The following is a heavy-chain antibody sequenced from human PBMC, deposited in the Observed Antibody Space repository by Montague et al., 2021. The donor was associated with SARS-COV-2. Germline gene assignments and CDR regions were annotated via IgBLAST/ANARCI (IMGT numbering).Heavy chain of an antibody. CDR3: ARTSASSDY. V-gene: IGHV6-1*01. CDR2: HRPERYN. D-gene: IGHD1-26*01. J-gene: IGHJ4*02. Sequence: HRPERYNDYAVSVKSRITINPDTSKNQISLQLNSVTPEDTAVYYCARTSASSDYWGQGTLVTVSS.